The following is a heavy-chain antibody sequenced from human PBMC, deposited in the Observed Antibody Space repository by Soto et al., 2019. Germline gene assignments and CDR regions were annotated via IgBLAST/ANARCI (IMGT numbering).Heavy chain of an antibody. J-gene: IGHJ3*02. D-gene: IGHD6-13*01. Sequence: GGSLRLSCAASGSTFSDYYMSWIRQAPGKGLEWVSYISPSSSYTNYAVSVKGRFTISRDNAKNSVYLQMNSLRAEDTAVYYCARNHIAASGTSAYDIWGQGTMVTVSS. V-gene: IGHV3-11*06. CDR3: ARNHIAASGTSAYDI. CDR1: GSTFSDYY. CDR2: ISPSSSYT.